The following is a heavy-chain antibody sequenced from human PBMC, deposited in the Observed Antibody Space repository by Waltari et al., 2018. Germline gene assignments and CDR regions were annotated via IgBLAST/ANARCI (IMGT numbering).Heavy chain of an antibody. CDR3: GSSTVTTIYYYYMDV. V-gene: IGHV1-69*12. D-gene: IGHD4-17*01. CDR1: GGTFSSYA. CDR2: IIPIFGTA. J-gene: IGHJ6*03. Sequence: QVQLVQSGAEVKKPGSSVKVSCKASGGTFSSYAISWVRQAPGQGLEWMGGIIPIFGTANDAQKYQGRVTITADETTSTDYMELSSLRSEDTAVYYCGSSTVTTIYYYYMDVWGKGTTVTVSS.